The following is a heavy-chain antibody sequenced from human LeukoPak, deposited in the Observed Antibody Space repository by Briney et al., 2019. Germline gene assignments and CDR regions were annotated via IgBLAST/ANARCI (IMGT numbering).Heavy chain of an antibody. CDR1: GFTFSSYS. CDR3: ARDPVQDFDF. J-gene: IGHJ4*02. V-gene: IGHV3-21*01. CDR2: ISSSSSYI. Sequence: PGGSLRLSCAASGFTFSSYSMNWVRQAPGKGLEWVSSISSSSSYIYYADSVKGRFTISRDNAKNSVYLQMSSLRVEDSAVYYCARDPVQDFDFWGQGIMVTVSS.